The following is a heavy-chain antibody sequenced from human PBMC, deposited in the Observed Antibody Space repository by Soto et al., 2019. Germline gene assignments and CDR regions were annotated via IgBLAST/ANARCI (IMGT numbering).Heavy chain of an antibody. CDR1: GGTFSSYA. CDR3: ASATYYDILTGYTYYFDY. V-gene: IGHV1-69*01. D-gene: IGHD3-9*01. J-gene: IGHJ4*02. CDR2: IIPIFGTA. Sequence: QVQLVQSGAEVKKPGSSVKVSCKASGGTFSSYAISWVRQAPGQGLEWMGGIIPIFGTANYAQKFQGRVTITADESTSTAYMELSSLRSEDTAVYYCASATYYDILTGYTYYFDYWGQGTLVTVSS.